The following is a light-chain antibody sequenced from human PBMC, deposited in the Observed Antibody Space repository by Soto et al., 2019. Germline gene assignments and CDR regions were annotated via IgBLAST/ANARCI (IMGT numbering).Light chain of an antibody. CDR2: GAS. CDR3: QQYGSSRLT. J-gene: IGKJ4*01. V-gene: IGKV3-20*01. CDR1: QSVSSSY. Sequence: EIVLTQSPGTRSLSPGERATLSCRASQSVSSSYLAWYQQKPGQAPRLLIYGASSRATGIPDRFSGSGSGTDFTLTISRLEPEDFAVYYCQQYGSSRLTFGGGTKVDIK.